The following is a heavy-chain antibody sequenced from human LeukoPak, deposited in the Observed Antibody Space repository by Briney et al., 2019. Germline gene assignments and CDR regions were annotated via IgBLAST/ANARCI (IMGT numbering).Heavy chain of an antibody. Sequence: GGSLRLSCAPSGFTVTSNYMSWVRQAPGQGLEWVSIIYSGGSTIYGDAVKGRFTISRDNSKNTLFLHMNSLRAEDTAVYYCARNMGDWGRAFDFWGQGTMVAVSS. CDR3: ARNMGDWGRAFDF. CDR1: GFTVTSNY. V-gene: IGHV3-53*01. J-gene: IGHJ3*01. D-gene: IGHD7-27*01. CDR2: IYSGGST.